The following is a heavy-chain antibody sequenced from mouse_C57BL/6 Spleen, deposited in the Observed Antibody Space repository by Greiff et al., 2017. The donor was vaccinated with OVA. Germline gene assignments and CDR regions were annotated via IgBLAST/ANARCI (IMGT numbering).Heavy chain of an antibody. CDR2: ISSGGSYT. D-gene: IGHD1-1*01. CDR3: ARQGVLRYFDY. V-gene: IGHV5-6*01. Sequence: EVKLMESGGDLVKPGGSLKLSCAASGFTFSSYGMSWVRQTPDKRLEWVATISSGGSYTYYPDSVKGRFTISRDNAKNTLYLQMSSLKSEDTAMYYCARQGVLRYFDYWGQGTTLTVSS. CDR1: GFTFSSYG. J-gene: IGHJ2*01.